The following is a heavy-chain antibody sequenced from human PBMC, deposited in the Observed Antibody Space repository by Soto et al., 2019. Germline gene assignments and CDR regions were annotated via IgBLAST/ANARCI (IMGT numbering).Heavy chain of an antibody. J-gene: IGHJ5*02. V-gene: IGHV4-59*01. Sequence: PSETLSLTCTFSGCSISSYYWSLIRQPPGKGLEWIGYIYYSGSTNYNPSLKSRVTISVDTSKNQFSLKLSSVTAADTAVYYCARDGFGYYDSSGYYYSNWFDPWGQGTLVTVSS. CDR2: IYYSGST. CDR3: ARDGFGYYDSSGYYYSNWFDP. D-gene: IGHD3-22*01. CDR1: GCSISSYY.